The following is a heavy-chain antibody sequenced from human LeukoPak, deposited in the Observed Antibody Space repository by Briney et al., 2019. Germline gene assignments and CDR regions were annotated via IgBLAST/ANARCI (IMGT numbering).Heavy chain of an antibody. Sequence: PGGSLRLSCAASGFTFRSYAMSWVRQALGKGLEWVSAISGSGGSTYYADSVKGRFTISRDNSKNTLYLQMNSLRAEDTAVYYCAKDLETDYGGNPNCFDPWGQGTLVTVSS. CDR3: AKDLETDYGGNPNCFDP. D-gene: IGHD4-23*01. CDR2: ISGSGGST. V-gene: IGHV3-23*01. CDR1: GFTFRSYA. J-gene: IGHJ5*02.